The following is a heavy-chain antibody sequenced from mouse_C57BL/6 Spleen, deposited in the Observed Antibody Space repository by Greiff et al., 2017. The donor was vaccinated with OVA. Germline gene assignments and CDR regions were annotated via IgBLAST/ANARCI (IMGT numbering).Heavy chain of an antibody. J-gene: IGHJ3*01. CDR3: ARIDSSGYGAWFAY. CDR1: GYAFSSSW. V-gene: IGHV1-82*01. Sequence: QVQLQQPGPELVKPGASVKISCKASGYAFSSSWMNWVKQRPGKGLEWIGRIYPGDGDTNYNGKFKGKATLTADKSSSTAYMQLSSLTSEDSAVYFCARIDSSGYGAWFAYWGQGTLVTVSA. D-gene: IGHD3-2*02. CDR2: IYPGDGDT.